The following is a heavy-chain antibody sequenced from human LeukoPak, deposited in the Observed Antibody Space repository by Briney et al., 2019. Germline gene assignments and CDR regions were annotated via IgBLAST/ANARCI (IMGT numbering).Heavy chain of an antibody. CDR3: ARRYCSGATCYVGLDY. D-gene: IGHD2-15*01. CDR2: ISGSGDRT. CDR1: GFTFTNYD. V-gene: IGHV3-23*01. Sequence: PGGSLRLSCATSGFTFTNYDLNWVRQAPGKGPEWVSAISGSGDRTSYADSVKGRFTISRDNSKNMVHLRMNSLRAEDTAMYYCARRYCSGATCYVGLDYWGRGTLVIVSS. J-gene: IGHJ2*01.